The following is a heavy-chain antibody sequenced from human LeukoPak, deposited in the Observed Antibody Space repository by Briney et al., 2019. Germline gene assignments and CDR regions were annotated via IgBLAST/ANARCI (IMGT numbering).Heavy chain of an antibody. CDR1: GGSISSGDYY. D-gene: IGHD2-21*02. CDR3: ARLCGGDCKRSFEY. Sequence: PSQTLSLTCTVSGGSISSGDYYWSWIRQPAGKGLEWIGRIFTSGSTNYNPSLKSRVTISLDTSTNQLSLKVSSVTAADTAVYYCARLCGGDCKRSFEYWGQGTLVTVSS. J-gene: IGHJ4*02. CDR2: IFTSGST. V-gene: IGHV4-61*02.